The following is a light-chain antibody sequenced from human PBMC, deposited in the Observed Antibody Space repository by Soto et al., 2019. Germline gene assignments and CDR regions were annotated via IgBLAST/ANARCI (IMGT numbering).Light chain of an antibody. CDR1: QSVSSK. J-gene: IGKJ1*01. CDR2: GAS. Sequence: EIVMTQSPATLSVSAGEGATLSCMASQSVSSKLAWYQQKPGQAPRLLIYGASTRATGIPARFSGSGSGTEFTLIISSLQSEDSAVYYCQQYNSWRWTFGQGTNVDIK. V-gene: IGKV3-15*01. CDR3: QQYNSWRWT.